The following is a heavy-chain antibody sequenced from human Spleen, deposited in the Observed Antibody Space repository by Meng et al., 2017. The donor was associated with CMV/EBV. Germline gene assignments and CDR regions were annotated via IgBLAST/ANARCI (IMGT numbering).Heavy chain of an antibody. V-gene: IGHV3-23*01. J-gene: IGHJ3*02. D-gene: IGHD5-24*01. CDR3: AGTWRWDSFDI. Sequence: GESLKISCAGSGFNFANYAMSWVRQAPGKGLEWVSAISAGGGSTYYADSVKGRFTISRDNSKNTLYLQVNSLRAEDTAVYYCAGTWRWDSFDIWGQGTMVTVSS. CDR2: ISAGGGST. CDR1: GFNFANYA.